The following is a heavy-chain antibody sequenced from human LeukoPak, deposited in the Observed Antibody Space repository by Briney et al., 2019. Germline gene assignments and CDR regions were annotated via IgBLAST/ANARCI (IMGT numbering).Heavy chain of an antibody. CDR3: ARSYYYDSSGYFDY. J-gene: IGHJ4*02. CDR2: ISYDGSNK. CDR1: GFTFSSYA. D-gene: IGHD3-22*01. V-gene: IGHV3-30-3*01. Sequence: GGSLRLSCAASGFTFSSYATHWVRQAPGKGLEWVAVISYDGSNKYYADSVKGRFTISRDNSKNTLYLQMNSLRAEDTAVYYCARSYYYDSSGYFDYWGQGTLVTVSS.